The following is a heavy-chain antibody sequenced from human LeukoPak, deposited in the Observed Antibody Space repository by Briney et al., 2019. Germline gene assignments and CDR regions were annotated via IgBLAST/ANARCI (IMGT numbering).Heavy chain of an antibody. Sequence: GGSLRLSRAASGFTFSNYVMNWVRQAPGKGLEWVSTISASGSSTYYADSVKGRFTISRDNSKNTLYLQMNSLRAEDTAVYYCTTLGGGYSYGSYFDYWGQGTLVTVSS. CDR1: GFTFSNYV. V-gene: IGHV3-23*01. D-gene: IGHD5-18*01. CDR2: ISASGSST. J-gene: IGHJ4*02. CDR3: TTLGGGYSYGSYFDY.